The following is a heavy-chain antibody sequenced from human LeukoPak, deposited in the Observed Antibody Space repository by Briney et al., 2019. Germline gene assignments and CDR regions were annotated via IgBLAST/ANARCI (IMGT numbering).Heavy chain of an antibody. Sequence: GGSLRLSCAASGFTFSSYWMSWVRQAPGKGPEWVANIKQHGSEKYYVDSVKGRFTVSRDNAKNSLYLQMNSLRAEDTAVYYCARVGCGGDCYYYFDYWGQGTLVTVSS. CDR1: GFTFSSYW. CDR3: ARVGCGGDCYYYFDY. CDR2: IKQHGSEK. V-gene: IGHV3-7*01. J-gene: IGHJ4*02. D-gene: IGHD2-21*02.